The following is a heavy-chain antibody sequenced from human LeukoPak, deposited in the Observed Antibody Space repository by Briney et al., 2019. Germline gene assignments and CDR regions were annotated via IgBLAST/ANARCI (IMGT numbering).Heavy chain of an antibody. J-gene: IGHJ5*02. V-gene: IGHV3-30*18. CDR2: ISYDGSNK. Sequence: PGRSLRLSCAASGFTFSSYGMHWARQAPGKGLEWVAVISYDGSNKYYADSVKGRFTISRDNSKNTLYLQMNSLRAEDTAVYYCAKDNRAWLRFAAFWFDPWGQGTLVAVSS. CDR3: AKDNRAWLRFAAFWFDP. D-gene: IGHD5-12*01. CDR1: GFTFSSYG.